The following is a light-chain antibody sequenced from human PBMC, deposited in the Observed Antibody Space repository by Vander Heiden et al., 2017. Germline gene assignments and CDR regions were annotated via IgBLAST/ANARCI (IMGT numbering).Light chain of an antibody. J-gene: IGKJ4*01. Sequence: EIVMTQSPGTLSVSPGERATLSCRASQSVRNNLAWFQQKPGQAPRLLIYDASTRATGIPARFSGSGSGTEFTLTISSLQSEDFAFYYCQQYNNWPPLTFGGGTKVEIK. CDR2: DAS. CDR1: QSVRNN. V-gene: IGKV3-15*01. CDR3: QQYNNWPPLT.